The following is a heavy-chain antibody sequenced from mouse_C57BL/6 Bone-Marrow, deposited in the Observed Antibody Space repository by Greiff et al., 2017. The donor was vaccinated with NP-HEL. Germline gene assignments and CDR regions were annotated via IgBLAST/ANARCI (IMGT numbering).Heavy chain of an antibody. J-gene: IGHJ1*03. D-gene: IGHD1-1*01. V-gene: IGHV5-12*01. CDR1: GFTFSDYY. CDR2: ISNGGGST. Sequence: EVKLVESGGGLVQPGGSLKLSCAASGFTFSDYYMYWVRQTPEKRLEWVAYISNGGGSTYYPDTVKGRFTISRDNAKNTLYLQMSRLKSEDTAMYYCARQRGYYGSSYGYWYFDVWGTGTTVTVSS. CDR3: ARQRGYYGSSYGYWYFDV.